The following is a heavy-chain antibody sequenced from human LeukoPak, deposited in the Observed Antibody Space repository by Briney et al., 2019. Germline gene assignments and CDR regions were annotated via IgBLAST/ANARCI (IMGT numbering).Heavy chain of an antibody. CDR3: ARKDGDF. CDR2: IYTSGTI. J-gene: IGHJ4*02. CDR1: GVSISAYF. Sequence: SQTLSLTCTVSGVSISAYFWTWIRQPAGKGLEWIGRIYTSGTINYNPSLESRLTMSLDTSKNQISLRLSSVTAADTGVYYCARKDGDFWGQGTLVTVSS. V-gene: IGHV4-4*07.